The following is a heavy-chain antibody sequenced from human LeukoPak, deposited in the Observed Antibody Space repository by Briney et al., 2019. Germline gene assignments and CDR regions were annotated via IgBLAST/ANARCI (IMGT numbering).Heavy chain of an antibody. CDR2: ISSSSSYI. V-gene: IGHV3-21*01. CDR1: GFTFSSYA. Sequence: GGSLRLSCAASGFTFSSYAMSWVRQAPGKGLEWVSSISSSSSYIYYADSVKGRFTISRDNAKNSPYLQMNSLRAEDTAVYYCARDLTAIGTGFDYWGQGTLVTVSS. CDR3: ARDLTAIGTGFDY. D-gene: IGHD2-2*02. J-gene: IGHJ4*02.